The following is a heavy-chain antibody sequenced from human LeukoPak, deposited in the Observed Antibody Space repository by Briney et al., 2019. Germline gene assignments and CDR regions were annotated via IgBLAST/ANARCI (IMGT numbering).Heavy chain of an antibody. CDR2: IYYTGST. Sequence: SETLSLTCTVSGGSISSYYWSWIRQPPGKGLEWIGDIYYTGSTRYNPSLKSRVTISVDTSKNQFSLKLKFLTPADTAVYYCARDFYGSFDYWGQGILVTVSS. V-gene: IGHV4-59*01. CDR3: ARDFYGSFDY. J-gene: IGHJ4*02. CDR1: GGSISSYY. D-gene: IGHD2/OR15-2a*01.